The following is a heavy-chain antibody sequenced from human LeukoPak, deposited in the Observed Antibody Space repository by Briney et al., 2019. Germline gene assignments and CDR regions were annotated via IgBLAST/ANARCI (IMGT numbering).Heavy chain of an antibody. D-gene: IGHD5-12*01. Sequence: GASVKVSCKVSGYTFSSYGITWVRQAPGQGLEWMGWISAYNGNTDYAQKLQGRVTMTTDTSTSTAYMELRSLRSDDTAVYYCASSGALVATIPFDYWGQGTLVTVSS. CDR2: ISAYNGNT. J-gene: IGHJ4*02. CDR1: GYTFSSYG. CDR3: ASSGALVATIPFDY. V-gene: IGHV1-18*01.